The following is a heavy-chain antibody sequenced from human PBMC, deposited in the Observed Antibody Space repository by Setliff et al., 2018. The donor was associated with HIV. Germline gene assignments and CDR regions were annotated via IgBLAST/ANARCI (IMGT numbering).Heavy chain of an antibody. D-gene: IGHD5-18*01. V-gene: IGHV3-72*01. CDR1: GFTLSDHY. CDR3: TRHVDSGTYMDV. CDR2: IRPKGKSSTT. J-gene: IGHJ6*03. Sequence: PGESLRLSCAASGFTLSDHYMDWVRQAPGKGPEWFGRIRPKGKSSTTEYAASVKGRFIMSRDDSKNSLYPQMNSLKTEDTAVYYCTRHVDSGTYMDVWGRGTTVTVSS.